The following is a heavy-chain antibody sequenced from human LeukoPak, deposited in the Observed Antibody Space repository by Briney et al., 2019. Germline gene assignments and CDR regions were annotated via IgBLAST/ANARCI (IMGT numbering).Heavy chain of an antibody. J-gene: IGHJ4*02. CDR1: GFTFTNYA. D-gene: IGHD1-26*01. V-gene: IGHV3-23*01. CDR2: ISGSGTST. CDR3: AKRGAEVGVSVAPGDY. Sequence: GGSLRLSCAASGFTFTNYAMTWVRQAPGKGLEWVSGISGSGTSTYYADSVEGRFTISRDNSKNTLYLHMNSLRAEDTAVYYCAKRGAEVGVSVAPGDYWGQGTLVTVSS.